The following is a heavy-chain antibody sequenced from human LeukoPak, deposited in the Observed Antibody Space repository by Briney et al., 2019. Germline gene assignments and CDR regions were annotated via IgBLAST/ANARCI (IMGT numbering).Heavy chain of an antibody. CDR2: IYYSGST. J-gene: IGHJ6*04. V-gene: IGHV4-31*03. D-gene: IGHD3-16*01. Sequence: PSETLSLTCTVSGGSISSGGYYWSWIRQHPGKGLEWIGYIYYSGSTYYNPSLKSRVTISVDTSKNQFSLRLSSVTAADTAVYYCARDLIPHGMDVWGKGTTVTVSS. CDR1: GGSISSGGYY. CDR3: ARDLIPHGMDV.